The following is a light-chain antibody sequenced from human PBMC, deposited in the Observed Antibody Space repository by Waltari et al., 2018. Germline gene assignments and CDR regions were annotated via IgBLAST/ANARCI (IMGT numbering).Light chain of an antibody. Sequence: IAMTQSPSTLSASVGDSVTITCRASQNIGTWVAWYQQKPGKAPKLLIFDGYTLESGVPSRFSGSASVTDFTLTINSLQPDDFASYFCQQYNSYLSSFGQGTKLEI. V-gene: IGKV1-5*01. CDR2: DGY. J-gene: IGKJ2*01. CDR1: QNIGTW. CDR3: QQYNSYLSS.